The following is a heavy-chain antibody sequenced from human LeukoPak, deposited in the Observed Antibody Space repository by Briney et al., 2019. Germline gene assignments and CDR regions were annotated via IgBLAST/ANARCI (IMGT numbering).Heavy chain of an antibody. D-gene: IGHD6-19*01. CDR3: ARDVDSSGWYGGNYWFDP. V-gene: IGHV3-21*01. CDR1: GFAFSSYS. CDR2: ISSSSSYI. J-gene: IGHJ5*02. Sequence: GGSLRLSCAASGFAFSSYSMNWVRQAPGKGLEWVSSISSSSSYIYYADSVKGRFTISRDNAKNSLYLQMNGLRAEDTAVYYCARDVDSSGWYGGNYWFDPWGQGTLVTVSS.